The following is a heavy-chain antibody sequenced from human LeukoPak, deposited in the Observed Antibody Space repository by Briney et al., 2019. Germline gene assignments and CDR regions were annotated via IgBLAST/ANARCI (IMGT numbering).Heavy chain of an antibody. Sequence: PGGSLRLSCAASGFTFSSYAMHWVRQAPGKGLEWVAVISYDGSNKYYADSVKGRFTISRDNSKNTLYLQMNSLRAEDTAVYYCARDQGSSWKKNAFDIWGQGTMVTVSS. J-gene: IGHJ3*02. CDR2: ISYDGSNK. CDR3: ARDQGSSWKKNAFDI. V-gene: IGHV3-30-3*01. D-gene: IGHD6-13*01. CDR1: GFTFSSYA.